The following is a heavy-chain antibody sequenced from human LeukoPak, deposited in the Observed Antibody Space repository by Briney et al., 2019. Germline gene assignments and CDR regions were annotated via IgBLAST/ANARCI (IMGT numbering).Heavy chain of an antibody. CDR3: ARESGFGALFPHCMDV. CDR2: IRGSGGIT. Sequence: GGSLRLSCAASGFTFSDYAMSWVRQAPGKGLEWVSAIRGSGGITYYADSVKGRFTISRDNSKNTLYLQMNSLRAEDTAVYYCARESGFGALFPHCMDVWGQGTTVTVSS. D-gene: IGHD3-10*01. CDR1: GFTFSDYA. J-gene: IGHJ6*02. V-gene: IGHV3-23*01.